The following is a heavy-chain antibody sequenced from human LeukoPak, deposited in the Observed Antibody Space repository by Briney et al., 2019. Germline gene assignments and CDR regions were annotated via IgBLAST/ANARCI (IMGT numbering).Heavy chain of an antibody. D-gene: IGHD3-22*01. CDR3: ARIGAPLYDSSGYYYYYYGMDV. J-gene: IGHJ6*02. CDR2: INHSGST. Sequence: SETLSLTCAVYGGSFSGYYWSWIRQPPGKGLEWIGEINHSGSTNYNPSLKSRVTISVDTSKNQFSLKLSSVTAADTAVYYCARIGAPLYDSSGYYYYYYGMDVWGQGTTVTVSS. CDR1: GGSFSGYY. V-gene: IGHV4-34*01.